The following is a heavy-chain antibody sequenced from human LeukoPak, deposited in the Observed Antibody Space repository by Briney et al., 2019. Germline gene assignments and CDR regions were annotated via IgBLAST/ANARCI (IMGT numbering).Heavy chain of an antibody. Sequence: GGSLRLSCAASGFSFSGYGMHWVRQAPGKGLEWVAVISYDGSKKYYADSVKGRFTISRDNSKNTLYLQMNSLRPEDTAVYYCAKEMIYGSGGGPFDYWGQGSLVTVSS. J-gene: IGHJ4*02. CDR2: ISYDGSKK. D-gene: IGHD3-10*01. V-gene: IGHV3-30*18. CDR1: GFSFSGYG. CDR3: AKEMIYGSGGGPFDY.